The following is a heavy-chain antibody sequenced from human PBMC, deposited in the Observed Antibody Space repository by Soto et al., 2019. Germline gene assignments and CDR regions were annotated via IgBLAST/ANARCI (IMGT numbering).Heavy chain of an antibody. CDR3: ARGDYGSGSYGHYGMDV. CDR2: ISSSSSYI. Sequence: EVQLVESGGGLVKPGGSLRLSGAASGFTFSSYSMNWVRKAPGKGLEWVSSISSSSSYIYYADSVKGRFTISRDNAKNSLYLQMNSLRAEDTAVYYCARGDYGSGSYGHYGMDVWGQGTTVTVSS. CDR1: GFTFSSYS. V-gene: IGHV3-21*01. J-gene: IGHJ6*02. D-gene: IGHD3-10*01.